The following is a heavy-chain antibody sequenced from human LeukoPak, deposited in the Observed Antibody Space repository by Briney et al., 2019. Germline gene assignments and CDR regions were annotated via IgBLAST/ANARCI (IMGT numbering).Heavy chain of an antibody. CDR1: GGSISSSSYY. CDR2: VYYSGST. V-gene: IGHV4-39*02. D-gene: IGHD6-13*01. CDR3: AREQQLVSLFDY. J-gene: IGHJ4*02. Sequence: PSETLSLTCTVTGGSISSSSYYWGWIRQPPWKGLEWIGTVYYSGSTYYNPSLKSRVTISVDTSKNQFSLKLSSVTAADTAVYYCAREQQLVSLFDYWGQGTLVTVSS.